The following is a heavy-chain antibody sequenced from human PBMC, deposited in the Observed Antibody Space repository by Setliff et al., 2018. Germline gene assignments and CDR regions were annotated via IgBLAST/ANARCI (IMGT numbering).Heavy chain of an antibody. CDR3: ARDWRETGTTPNY. D-gene: IGHD4-4*01. CDR1: GYTFTSYD. CDR2: INPKTGGT. J-gene: IGHJ4*02. V-gene: IGHV1-2*04. Sequence: GASVKVSCKASGYTFTSYDINWVRQATGQGLEWMGWINPKTGGTNLAQKFQGWVSMTRDTSITTAYMELSRLTSDDMAVYFCARDWRETGTTPNYWGQGTLVTVSS.